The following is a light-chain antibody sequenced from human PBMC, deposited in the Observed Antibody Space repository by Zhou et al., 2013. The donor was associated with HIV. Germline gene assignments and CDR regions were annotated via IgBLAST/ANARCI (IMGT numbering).Light chain of an antibody. J-gene: IGKJ4*01. CDR2: DAS. Sequence: DVQMTQSPSSLSASVGDRVTVTCQASRDIGVFLNWYLQKAGKAPKLIIFDASNLKVGVPSRFRGSGSGTYFTFTITNVQPEDTGTYFCQQYNALPLTFGGGTKVDIK. CDR3: QQYNALPLT. V-gene: IGKV1-33*01. CDR1: RDIGVF.